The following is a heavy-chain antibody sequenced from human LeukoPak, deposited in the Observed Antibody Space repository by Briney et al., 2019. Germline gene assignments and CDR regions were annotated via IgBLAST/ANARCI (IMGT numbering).Heavy chain of an antibody. CDR2: IYASGST. V-gene: IGHV4-4*09. Sequence: PSETLSLTCTVSGGSISSYYWSWIRQPPGKGLEWIGYIYASGSTNYNPSLKSRVSISVDTSKNQFSLKLNSVTAADTAVYYCARLGGYSSPFAFWGQGSLVTVSS. CDR1: GGSISSYY. D-gene: IGHD6-19*01. CDR3: ARLGGYSSPFAF. J-gene: IGHJ4*02.